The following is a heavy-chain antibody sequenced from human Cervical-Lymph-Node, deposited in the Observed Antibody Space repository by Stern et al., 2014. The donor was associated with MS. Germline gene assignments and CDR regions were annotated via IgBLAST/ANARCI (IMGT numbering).Heavy chain of an antibody. Sequence: QVQLVESGAEVKKPGASVKVSCKASGYTFTSYYMHWVRQAPGQGLEWMGIINPSGGSTSYAQKIHGRVNMTRDTSTSTLFRGLSSLRSEDTAVYYCARCGGDCYSGSNWFDPWGQGTLVTVSS. J-gene: IGHJ5*02. CDR1: GYTFTSYY. V-gene: IGHV1-46*03. CDR2: INPSGGST. CDR3: ARCGGDCYSGSNWFDP. D-gene: IGHD2-21*02.